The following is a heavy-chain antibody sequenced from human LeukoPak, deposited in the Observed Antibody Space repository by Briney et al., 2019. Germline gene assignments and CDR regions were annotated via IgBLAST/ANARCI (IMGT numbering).Heavy chain of an antibody. D-gene: IGHD3-22*01. V-gene: IGHV4-34*01. J-gene: IGHJ4*02. CDR2: INHSGST. CDR3: GRDSPDSSGYYFDY. CDR1: GGSFSGYY. Sequence: PSETLSLTCAVYGGSFSGYYWSWIRQPPGKGLEWIGEINHSGSTNYNPSLKSRVTISVDTSKNQFSLKLSSVTAADTAVYYCGRDSPDSSGYYFDYWGQGTLVTVSS.